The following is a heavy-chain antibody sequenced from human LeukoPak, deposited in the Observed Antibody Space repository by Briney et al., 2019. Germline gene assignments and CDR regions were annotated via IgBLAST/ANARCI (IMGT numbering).Heavy chain of an antibody. V-gene: IGHV4-59*01. CDR1: GGSFSGYY. D-gene: IGHD2-8*01. Sequence: PSETLSLTCAVYGGSFSGYYWSWIRQPPGKGLEWIGYIYYSGSTNYNPSLKSRVTISVDTSKNQFSLKLSSVTAADTAVYYCAGAELYQDYYYGMDVWGQGTTVTVSS. CDR3: AGAELYQDYYYGMDV. J-gene: IGHJ6*02. CDR2: IYYSGST.